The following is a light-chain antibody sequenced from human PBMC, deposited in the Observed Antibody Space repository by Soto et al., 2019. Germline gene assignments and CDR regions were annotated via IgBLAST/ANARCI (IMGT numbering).Light chain of an antibody. CDR3: CSYAGSSTFVV. J-gene: IGLJ2*01. V-gene: IGLV2-23*03. CDR1: SSDVGSYNL. Sequence: QSALTQPASVSGSPGQSITISCTGTSSDVGSYNLVSWYQQHPGKAPKLMIYEGSKRPSGVSNRFSGSKSSNTASLTISGLQAEDEAVYYCCSYAGSSTFVVFGGGTKVTVL. CDR2: EGS.